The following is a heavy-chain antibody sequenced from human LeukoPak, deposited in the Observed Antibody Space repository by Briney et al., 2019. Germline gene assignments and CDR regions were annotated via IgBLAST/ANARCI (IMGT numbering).Heavy chain of an antibody. Sequence: GGSLRLSCAASGFTFSSYGMHWVRQAPGKGLEWVAVIWYDGSNKYYADSVKGRFTISRDNSKNTLYLQMNSLRAGDTAVYYCARGGDIVVVPAAILDYWGQGTLVTVSS. D-gene: IGHD2-2*01. CDR3: ARGGDIVVVPAAILDY. V-gene: IGHV3-33*01. CDR1: GFTFSSYG. J-gene: IGHJ4*02. CDR2: IWYDGSNK.